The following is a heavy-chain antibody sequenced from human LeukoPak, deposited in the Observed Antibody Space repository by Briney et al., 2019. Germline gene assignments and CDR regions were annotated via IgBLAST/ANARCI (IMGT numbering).Heavy chain of an antibody. CDR3: ARDYRLFYYYDSSGYYSSVGY. D-gene: IGHD3-22*01. J-gene: IGHJ4*02. CDR2: ISYDGSNK. V-gene: IGHV3-30*01. CDR1: GFTFSSYA. Sequence: PGGSLRLSCAASGFTFSSYAMHWVRQAPGKGLEWVAVISYDGSNKYYADSVKGRFTISRDNSKNTLYLQMNSLRAEDTAVYYCARDYRLFYYYDSSGYYSSVGYWGQGTLVTVSS.